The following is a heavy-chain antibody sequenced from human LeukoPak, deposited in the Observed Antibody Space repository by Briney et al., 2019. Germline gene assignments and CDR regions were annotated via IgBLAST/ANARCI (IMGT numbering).Heavy chain of an antibody. V-gene: IGHV3-30*18. D-gene: IGHD1-1*01. CDR1: GLTFSNYG. J-gene: IGHJ6*02. CDR2: ISYDRSNK. CDR3: AKDLNNWNDYYHYGMDV. Sequence: GRSLRLSCAASGLTFSNYGMHWVRQAPGKGLEWVAAISYDRSNKYHADSVKGRFTISRDNSKNTLYLQMNSLRAEDTALYYCAKDLNNWNDYYHYGMDVWGQGTTVTVSS.